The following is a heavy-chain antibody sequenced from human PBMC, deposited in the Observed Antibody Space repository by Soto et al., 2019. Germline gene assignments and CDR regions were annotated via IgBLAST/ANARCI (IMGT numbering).Heavy chain of an antibody. CDR1: GFTFSTYT. CDR2: IRSNSTYR. V-gene: IGHV3-21*01. Sequence: EVQLVESGGGLVKPGGSLRLSCAASGFTFSTYTLAWVRQAPGKGLEWVSSIRSNSTYRFYADSVKGRFIISRDNAKLSLYLQVNRLRAEDMAVYYCVRALVGYTKVPSDHWGQGTLVTVSS. D-gene: IGHD1-26*01. CDR3: VRALVGYTKVPSDH. J-gene: IGHJ4*02.